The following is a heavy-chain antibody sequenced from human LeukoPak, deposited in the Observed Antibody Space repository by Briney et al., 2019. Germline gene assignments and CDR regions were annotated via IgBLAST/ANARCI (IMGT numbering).Heavy chain of an antibody. CDR3: ARGGIYYDILTGYYFDY. V-gene: IGHV4-59*01. D-gene: IGHD3-9*01. CDR1: GGSFSGYY. CDR2: IYYSGST. J-gene: IGHJ4*02. Sequence: SETLSLTCAVYGGSFSGYYWSWIRQPPGKGLEWIGYIYYSGSTNYNPSLKSRVTISVDTSKNQFSLKLSSVTAADTAVYYCARGGIYYDILTGYYFDYWGQGTLVTVSS.